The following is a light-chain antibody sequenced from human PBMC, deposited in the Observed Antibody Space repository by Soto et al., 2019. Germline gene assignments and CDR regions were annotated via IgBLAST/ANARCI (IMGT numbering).Light chain of an antibody. CDR3: QHRSNWRMYT. CDR1: QSVAGY. J-gene: IGKJ2*01. CDR2: DTS. Sequence: ELVLTQSPATLSLSPGERATLSCRASQSVAGYLAWYQQKPGQGPRLLIYDTSNRATGAPPRFSGSGSGTDVTLTISSREPEDFAIYYCQHRSNWRMYTFGQGTKLEIK. V-gene: IGKV3-11*01.